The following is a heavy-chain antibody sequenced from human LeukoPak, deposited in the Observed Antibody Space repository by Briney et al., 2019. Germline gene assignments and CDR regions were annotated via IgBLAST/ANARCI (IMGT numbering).Heavy chain of an antibody. CDR1: GFTFNNYA. CDR2: ISDNGGDT. Sequence: PGGSLRLSCAASGFTFNNYAMSWVRQAPGKGLEWVSAISDNGGDTKYADSVKGRFTISRDNSKNTLYLQMNSLRAEDTAVYYCARGKATPGIAAAGTDYWGQGTLVTVSS. V-gene: IGHV3-23*01. J-gene: IGHJ4*02. D-gene: IGHD6-13*01. CDR3: ARGKATPGIAAAGTDY.